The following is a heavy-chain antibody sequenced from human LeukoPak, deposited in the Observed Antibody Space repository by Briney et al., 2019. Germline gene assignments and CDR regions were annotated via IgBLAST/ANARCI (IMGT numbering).Heavy chain of an antibody. D-gene: IGHD5-18*01. CDR3: ATGNSYGPWYYGMDV. J-gene: IGHJ6*02. CDR1: GYTLTELS. Sequence: ASVKVSCKVSGYTLTELSMHWVRQAPGKGLEWMGGFDPEDGETIYAQKFQGRVTMTEDTSTDTAYMELSNLRSEDTAVYYCATGNSYGPWYYGMDVWGQGTTVTVSS. V-gene: IGHV1-24*01. CDR2: FDPEDGET.